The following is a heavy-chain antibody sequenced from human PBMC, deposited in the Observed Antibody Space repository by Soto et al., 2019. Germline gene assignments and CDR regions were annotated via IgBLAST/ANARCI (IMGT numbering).Heavy chain of an antibody. D-gene: IGHD6-6*01. J-gene: IGHJ6*02. CDR3: ARDYSSSSYPYYYYGMDV. CDR1: GFTVSSNY. CDR2: IYSGGST. Sequence: GGSLRLSCAASGFTVSSNYMSWVRQAPGKGLEWVSVIYSGGSTYYADSVKGRFTISRDNSKNTLYLQMNSLRAEDTAVYYCARDYSSSSYPYYYYGMDVWGQGTTVTVSS. V-gene: IGHV3-53*01.